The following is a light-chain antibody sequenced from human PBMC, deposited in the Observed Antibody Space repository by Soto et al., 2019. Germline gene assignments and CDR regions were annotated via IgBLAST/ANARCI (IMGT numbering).Light chain of an antibody. CDR3: QQYYNWLSWT. CDR2: GAS. CDR1: QSVSNN. J-gene: IGKJ1*01. Sequence: EIVLTQSPGTLSLSPGERATLSCRASQSVSNNYLAWYQQKPGQAPRLLIYGASNRATGIPARFSGSGSGTQFTLTISSLQSEDFAVYYCQQYYNWLSWTFGQGTKVDI. V-gene: IGKV3D-15*01.